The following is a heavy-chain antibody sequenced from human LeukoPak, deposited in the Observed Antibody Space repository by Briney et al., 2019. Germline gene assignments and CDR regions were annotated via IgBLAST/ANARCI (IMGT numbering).Heavy chain of an antibody. CDR1: GCSISSSSYY. J-gene: IGHJ4*02. D-gene: IGHD6-13*01. CDR3: ARCDSSSWTRPSFDY. Sequence: PSETLSLTCTGSGCSISSSSYYWGGIRQPPGKGLEWIGSIYYRGSTYYNPSLKSRVTISVDTSQNQFSLKLSSVTAADTAVYYCARCDSSSWTRPSFDYWGQGTLVTVSS. V-gene: IGHV4-39*01. CDR2: IYYRGST.